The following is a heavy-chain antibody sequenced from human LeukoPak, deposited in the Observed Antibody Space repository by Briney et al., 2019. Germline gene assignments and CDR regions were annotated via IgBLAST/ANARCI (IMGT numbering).Heavy chain of an antibody. CDR1: GFTVSSNY. CDR2: IYSGGST. V-gene: IGHV3-66*01. CDR3: ARVVPAVNAIGD. Sequence: GGSLRLSCAASGFTVSSNYMSWVRQAPGKGLEWVSVIYSGGSTYYADSVKGRFTISRDNSKNTLYLQMNSLRAADTAVYYCARVVPAVNAIGDWGQGTLVTVSS. D-gene: IGHD2-2*01. J-gene: IGHJ4*02.